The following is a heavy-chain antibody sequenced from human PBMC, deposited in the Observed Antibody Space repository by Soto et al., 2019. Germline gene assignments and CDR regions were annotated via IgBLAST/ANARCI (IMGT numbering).Heavy chain of an antibody. Sequence: QVELQESGPRLVKPSATLSLTCTVSGDSITSSYWSWIRRPPGKGLEWIAYIYDTGISGYTPSTSYNPSLKSRVTMSVDTSKNQLSLKLTSVTAADTAVYYCARGEDAFFYYGLDVWGQGITVTVSS. CDR2: IYDTGISGYTPST. J-gene: IGHJ6*02. CDR1: GDSITSSY. CDR3: ARGEDAFFYYGLDV. V-gene: IGHV4-59*01.